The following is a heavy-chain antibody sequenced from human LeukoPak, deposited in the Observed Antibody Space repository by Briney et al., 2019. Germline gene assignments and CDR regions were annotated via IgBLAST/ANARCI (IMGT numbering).Heavy chain of an antibody. CDR3: AMVRGVIPLFDY. J-gene: IGHJ4*02. D-gene: IGHD3-10*01. CDR2: ISAYNGNT. V-gene: IGHV1-18*01. CDR1: GYTFTSYG. Sequence: ASVKVSCKASGYTFTSYGISWERQAPGQGLEWMGWISAYNGNTNYAQKLQGRVTMTTDTSTSTAYMELRSLRSDDTAVYYCAMVRGVIPLFDYWGQGTLVTVSS.